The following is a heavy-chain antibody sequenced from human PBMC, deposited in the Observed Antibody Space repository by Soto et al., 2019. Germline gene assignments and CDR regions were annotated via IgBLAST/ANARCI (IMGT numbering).Heavy chain of an antibody. CDR1: GLTFSSYA. CDR3: ASNRDIVSSGAFDI. Sequence: PGGSLRLSCAASGLTFSSYAMGWVRQTPRKGLQWVSAISDTGGSSYYADSVKGRFTVSRDNSKNSLYLQMNSLRAEDTAVYYCASNRDIVSSGAFDIWGQGTMVTVSS. CDR2: ISDTGGSS. V-gene: IGHV3-23*01. J-gene: IGHJ3*02. D-gene: IGHD2-15*01.